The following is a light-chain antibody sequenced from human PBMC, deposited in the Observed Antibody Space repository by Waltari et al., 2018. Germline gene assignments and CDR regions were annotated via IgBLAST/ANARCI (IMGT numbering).Light chain of an antibody. J-gene: IGLJ3*02. Sequence: QSVLTQPPSASGTPGQRVTISCSGSSSNIGSNAVTWYQQFPGTAPRLLIFSNNQRPSGVPARFSGSKSGTSASLAISGLQSDDEADYYCATWDDSLHGGVFGGGTRLTFL. CDR3: ATWDDSLHGGV. CDR1: SSNIGSNA. CDR2: SNN. V-gene: IGLV1-44*01.